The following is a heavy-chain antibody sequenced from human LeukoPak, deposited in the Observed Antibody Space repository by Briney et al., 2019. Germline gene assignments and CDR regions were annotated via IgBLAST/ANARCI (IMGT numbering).Heavy chain of an antibody. Sequence: GGSLRLSCAASGFTVSSNYMSWVRQAPGKGLEWVSVIYSGGSTYYADSVKGRFTISRDNSKNTLYLQMNSLRAEDTAVYYCARVWGLAVAGGEIEYWGQGTLVTVSS. J-gene: IGHJ4*02. CDR1: GFTVSSNY. CDR2: IYSGGST. CDR3: ARVWGLAVAGGEIEY. V-gene: IGHV3-53*01. D-gene: IGHD6-13*01.